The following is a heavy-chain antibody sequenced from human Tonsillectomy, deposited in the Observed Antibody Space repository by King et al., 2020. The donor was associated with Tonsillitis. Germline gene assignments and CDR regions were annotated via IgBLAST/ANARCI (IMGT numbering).Heavy chain of an antibody. CDR2: IKEDGSDK. V-gene: IGHV3-7*01. CDR1: GFTFSRYW. Sequence: VQLVESGGGLVQPGGSLRLSCAVSGFTFSRYWMSWVRQAPGKGLEWVANIKEDGSDKHYVDSVKGRFTISRDNAKNSLFLQMNSLRGEDTAVYYCATEGGRSGSGYWGQGTLVTVSS. J-gene: IGHJ4*02. CDR3: ATEGGRSGSGY. D-gene: IGHD3-10*01.